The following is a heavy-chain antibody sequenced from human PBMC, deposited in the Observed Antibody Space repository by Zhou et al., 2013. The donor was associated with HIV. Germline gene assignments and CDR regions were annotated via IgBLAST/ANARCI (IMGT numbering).Heavy chain of an antibody. CDR2: IYSSGST. V-gene: IGHV4-4*09. CDR3: ARDGITGTPHFDY. J-gene: IGHJ4*02. Sequence: QVQLQESGPGLVKPSETLSLTCAVSGGSISSYYWSWIRQPPGKGLEWIGYIYSSGSTNYNPSLKSRVTMSVDTSKNQFSLKLSSVTAADTAVYYCARDGITGTPHFDYWGPGKPGHRLL. D-gene: IGHD1-7*01. CDR1: GGSISSYY.